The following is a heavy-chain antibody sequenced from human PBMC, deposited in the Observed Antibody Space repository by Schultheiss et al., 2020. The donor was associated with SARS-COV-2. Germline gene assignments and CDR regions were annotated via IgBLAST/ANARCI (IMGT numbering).Heavy chain of an antibody. Sequence: GESLKISCAASGFTFSNAWMSWVRQAPGKGLEWVSSISSSSTIYYADSVKGRFTISRDNSKNTLYLQMNSLRAEETAVYYCARVEVVPAAMWIHDAFDIWGQGTMDTVSS. J-gene: IGHJ3*02. CDR3: ARVEVVPAAMWIHDAFDI. V-gene: IGHV3-69-1*01. CDR1: GFTFSNAW. D-gene: IGHD5-18*01. CDR2: ISSSSTI.